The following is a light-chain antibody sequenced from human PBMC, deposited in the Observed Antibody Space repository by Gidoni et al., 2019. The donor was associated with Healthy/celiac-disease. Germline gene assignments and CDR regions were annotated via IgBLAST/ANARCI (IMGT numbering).Light chain of an antibody. CDR3: QQYNNWPPWT. J-gene: IGKJ1*01. CDR2: GAS. CDR1: QRVSSN. V-gene: IGKV3-15*01. Sequence: EKVMTQSPATLSVSPGERATLSCRAKQRVSSNLAWFQQKPGQAPRLRIYGASTRATGIPARFSGSGSGTEFTLTISSLQSEDFAVYFCQQYNNWPPWTFGQGTKVELK.